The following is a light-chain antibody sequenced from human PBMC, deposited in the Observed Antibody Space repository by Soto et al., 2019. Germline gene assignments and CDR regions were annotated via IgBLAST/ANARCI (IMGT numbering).Light chain of an antibody. V-gene: IGKV1-39*01. CDR1: QSISRH. CDR3: QQTYSTPQP. J-gene: IGKJ5*01. CDR2: IAS. Sequence: DIQMTQSPSSVSASLGDGVTITCRASQSISRHLNWYQQKPGKAPKLLINIASSLQSGVPSRFSGSGSGTDFTLTISNVQPEDFATYYCQQTYSTPQPLGQGTRLEI.